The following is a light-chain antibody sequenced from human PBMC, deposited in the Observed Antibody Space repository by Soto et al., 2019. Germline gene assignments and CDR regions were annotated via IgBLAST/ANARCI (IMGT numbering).Light chain of an antibody. CDR2: GTS. V-gene: IGKV3-20*01. CDR1: QSVSSYS. J-gene: IGKJ5*01. CDR3: QHYHGWPIT. Sequence: ENVLTQSPGTLSLSPGERATLSGMASQSVSSYSLAWYQQKPGQAPRLVMYGTSNRATGIPDRFSGSGSGTDFTLTISRLEPEDFAVYYCQHYHGWPITFGQGTRLEIK.